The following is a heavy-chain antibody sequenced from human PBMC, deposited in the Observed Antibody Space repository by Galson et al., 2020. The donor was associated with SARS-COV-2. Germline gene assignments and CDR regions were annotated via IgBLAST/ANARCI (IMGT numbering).Heavy chain of an antibody. V-gene: IGHV3-48*03. CDR1: GFTFSSYE. D-gene: IGHD3-10*01. Sequence: GGSLRLSCAASGFTFSSYEMNWVRQAPGKGLEWVSYISRSGSTIYYADSVKGRFTISRDNAKNSLYLQMNSLRAEDTAVYYCARDPYGKYYFDYWGQGTLVTVSS. CDR2: ISRSGSTI. J-gene: IGHJ4*02. CDR3: ARDPYGKYYFDY.